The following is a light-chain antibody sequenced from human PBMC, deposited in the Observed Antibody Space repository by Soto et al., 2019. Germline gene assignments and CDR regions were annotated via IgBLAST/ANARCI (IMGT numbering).Light chain of an antibody. CDR1: SSDIGGYNY. CDR3: SSYKTSSTVVV. V-gene: IGLV2-14*01. J-gene: IGLJ2*01. Sequence: QSALTQPASVSGSPGQSITISCTGTSSDIGGYNYVSWYQQYPGKAPKLMIFGVSDRPSAVSNRFSGSKSGTTASLTISGLQAEDEADYYCSSYKTSSTVVVFGGGTKLTVL. CDR2: GVS.